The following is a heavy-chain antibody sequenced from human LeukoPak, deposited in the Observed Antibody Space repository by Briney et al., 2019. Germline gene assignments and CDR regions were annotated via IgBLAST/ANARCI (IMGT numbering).Heavy chain of an antibody. V-gene: IGHV1-2*02. D-gene: IGHD6-13*01. J-gene: IGHJ4*02. CDR2: INPNSGGT. Sequence: GASVKVSCKASGYTFTGYYMHWVRQAPGQGLEWMGWINPNSGGTNYAQKFQGRVTMTRDTSISTAYMELSRLRSDDTAVYYCAREREKAAAGFSTYFDYWGQGTLVTVSS. CDR1: GYTFTGYY. CDR3: AREREKAAAGFSTYFDY.